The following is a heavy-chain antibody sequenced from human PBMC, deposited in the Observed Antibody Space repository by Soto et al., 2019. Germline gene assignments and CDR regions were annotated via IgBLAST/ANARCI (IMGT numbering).Heavy chain of an antibody. V-gene: IGHV5-10-1*01. D-gene: IGHD6-13*01. CDR1: GYSFTSYW. CDR2: IDPSDSYT. CDR3: ARRSSSSWYHYGMGV. J-gene: IGHJ6*02. Sequence: LGESLKISCKGSGYSFTSYWISWVRQMPGKGLEWMGRIDPSDSYTNYSPSFQGHVTISADKSISTAYLQWSSLKASDTAMYYCARRSSSSWYHYGMGVWGQGTTVTVSS.